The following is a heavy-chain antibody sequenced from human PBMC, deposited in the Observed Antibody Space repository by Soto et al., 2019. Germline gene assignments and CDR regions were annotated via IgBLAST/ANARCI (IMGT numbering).Heavy chain of an antibody. J-gene: IGHJ4*02. CDR2: IVVGSGNT. CDR1: GFTFTSSA. D-gene: IGHD3-22*01. Sequence: SVQVSCEASGFTFTSSAVQWVRQARGQRLEWIGWIVVGSGNTNYAQKFQERVTITRDMSTSTAYMELSSLRSEDTAVYYCAAGGYYDSSGVYWGQGTLVTVSS. CDR3: AAGGYYDSSGVY. V-gene: IGHV1-58*01.